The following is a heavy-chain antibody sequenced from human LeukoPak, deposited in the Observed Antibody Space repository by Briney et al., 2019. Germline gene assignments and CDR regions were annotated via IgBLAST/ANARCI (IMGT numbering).Heavy chain of an antibody. CDR1: GGSISSYY. CDR2: IYYSGST. D-gene: IGHD3-22*01. V-gene: IGHV4-59*08. CDR3: ARHLPGHYYDSSGYYDY. Sequence: PSETLSLTCTVSGGSISSYYWSWIRQPPGKGLEWIGYIYYSGSTNYNPSLKSRVTISVDTSKNQFSLKLSSVTAADTAVYYCARHLPGHYYDSSGYYDYWGQGTLVTVSS. J-gene: IGHJ4*02.